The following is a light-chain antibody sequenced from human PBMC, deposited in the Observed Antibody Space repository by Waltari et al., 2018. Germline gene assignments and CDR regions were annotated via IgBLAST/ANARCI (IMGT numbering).Light chain of an antibody. CDR2: KVD. V-gene: IGKV2-30*01. CDR1: REGDPY. CDR3: MQSTHWPLT. Sequence: REGDPYFHWCQQRPCQSPWRLIYKVDSRDSGVPDRFSGSGSGTDFTLKISRVGAEDVGVYYCMQSTHWPLTFGGGTKVEIK. J-gene: IGKJ4*01.